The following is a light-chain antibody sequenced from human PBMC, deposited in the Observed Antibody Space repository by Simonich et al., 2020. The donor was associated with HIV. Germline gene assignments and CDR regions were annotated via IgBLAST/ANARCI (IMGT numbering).Light chain of an antibody. CDR1: QSISSW. CDR3: QQYNKWPPTWT. J-gene: IGKJ1*01. V-gene: IGKV1-5*03. Sequence: DIQMTQSPSTLSASVGDRVNITCRASQSISSWLAWYQQKPGKAPNLLIYKASTLESGVPSRFSGSGFGTDFTLTISSLQSEDFGVYYCQQYNKWPPTWTFGQGTKVEIK. CDR2: KAS.